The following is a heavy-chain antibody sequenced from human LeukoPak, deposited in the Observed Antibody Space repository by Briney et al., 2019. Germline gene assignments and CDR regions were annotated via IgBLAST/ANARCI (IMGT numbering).Heavy chain of an antibody. CDR3: AKLSDSSSQLLYYYYYMDV. CDR2: ISGSGGST. J-gene: IGHJ6*03. Sequence: GGSLRLSCAASGFTFSSYAMSWVRQAPGKGLECVSAISGSGGSTYYADSVKGRFTISRDNSKNTLYLQMNSLRAEDTAVYYCAKLSDSSSQLLYYYYYMDVWGKGTTVTVSS. D-gene: IGHD1-1*01. V-gene: IGHV3-23*01. CDR1: GFTFSSYA.